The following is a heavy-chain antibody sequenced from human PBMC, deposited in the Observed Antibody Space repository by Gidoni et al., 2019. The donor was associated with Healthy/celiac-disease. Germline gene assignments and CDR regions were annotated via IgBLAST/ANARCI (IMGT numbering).Heavy chain of an antibody. CDR3: ARDQEADYDFWSGYSHFDY. V-gene: IGHV3-48*03. D-gene: IGHD3-3*01. Sequence: VQLVESGGGLVQPGGSLRLSCAASGFTFSSYEMTWVRQAPGKGLEWGSYISSSGSTRYYADAVKGRVTISRDNAKNSLYLQMNSLRAEDTAVDYCARDQEADYDFWSGYSHFDYWGQGTLVTVSS. CDR1: GFTFSSYE. CDR2: ISSSGSTR. J-gene: IGHJ4*02.